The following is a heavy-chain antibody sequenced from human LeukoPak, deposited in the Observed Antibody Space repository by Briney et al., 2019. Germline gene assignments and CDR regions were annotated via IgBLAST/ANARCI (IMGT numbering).Heavy chain of an antibody. CDR3: ARDLYDILTGYYRDDAFDI. D-gene: IGHD3-9*01. V-gene: IGHV1-2*06. CDR2: INPNSGGT. J-gene: IGHJ3*02. Sequence: ASVKVSCKASGYTFTGYYMHWVRQAPGQGLEWMGRINPNSGGTNYAQKLQGRVTMTTDTSTSTAYMELRSLRSDDTAVYYCARDLYDILTGYYRDDAFDIWGQGTMVTVSS. CDR1: GYTFTGYY.